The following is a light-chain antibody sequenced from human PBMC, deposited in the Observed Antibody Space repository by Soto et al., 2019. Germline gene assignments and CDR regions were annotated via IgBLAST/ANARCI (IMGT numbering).Light chain of an antibody. J-gene: IGLJ2*01. V-gene: IGLV3-1*01. Sequence: SYELTQAPSVSVSPGQTASITCSGDKLGDKYVCWYQQKPGQSPVLVIYEDTKRPSGIPERFSGSNSGNTATLTISGTQAMDEADYYCQAWDSSNVVFGGGTKLTVL. CDR1: KLGDKY. CDR2: EDT. CDR3: QAWDSSNVV.